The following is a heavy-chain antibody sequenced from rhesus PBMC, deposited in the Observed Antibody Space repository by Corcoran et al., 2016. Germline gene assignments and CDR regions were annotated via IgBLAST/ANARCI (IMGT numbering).Heavy chain of an antibody. CDR1: GFTFSSSA. V-gene: IGHV3-118*01. Sequence: EVQLVESGGGLVQPGGSLRLSCAASGFTFSSSAMHWVRQASGKGLDWVGRIRNKSNNYETGYAASVKGRLTISRDDSKNTAYLQMNSLKTEDTAVYYCARGGLVGTARGTFDYWGQGVLVTVSS. CDR2: IRNKSNNYET. D-gene: IGHD5-24*01. J-gene: IGHJ4*01. CDR3: ARGGLVGTARGTFDY.